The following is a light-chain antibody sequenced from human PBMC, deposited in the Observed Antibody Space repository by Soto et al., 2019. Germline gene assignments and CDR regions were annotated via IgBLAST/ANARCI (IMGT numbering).Light chain of an antibody. V-gene: IGKV1-27*01. J-gene: IGKJ4*02. CDR1: QGISNY. CDR3: QRYDSVALS. Sequence: DIQMTQSPSPLSASVGDRVTITCRASQGISNYLAWFQQKPGKVPKLLIYGAATLQSGVPSRFGGSASGTDFTLTISSLQAEDVGTYYCQRYDSVALSFGGGTKVEIK. CDR2: GAA.